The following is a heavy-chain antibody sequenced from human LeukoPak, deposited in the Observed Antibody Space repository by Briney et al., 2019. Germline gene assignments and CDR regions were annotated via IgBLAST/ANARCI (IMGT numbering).Heavy chain of an antibody. J-gene: IGHJ4*02. D-gene: IGHD5-24*01. V-gene: IGHV4-39*07. CDR2: IYNSDYT. CDR3: ARGRDAYKVGNF. Sequence: PSEPLTLTCTETGGSISHNYCRTWIRQPPGKGPEWIGTIYNSDYTYYNPSLTGRVTISMDTSKNQFSLTVTSVTAADTAVYYCARGRDAYKVGNFWGQGALVTVSS. CDR1: GGSISHNYC.